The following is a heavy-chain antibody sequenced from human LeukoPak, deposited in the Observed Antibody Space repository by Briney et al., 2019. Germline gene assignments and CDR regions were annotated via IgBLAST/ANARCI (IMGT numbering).Heavy chain of an antibody. CDR2: IKSKTDGETT. CDR1: RFTFSSNA. D-gene: IGHD1-26*01. Sequence: GGSLRLSCAASRFTFSSNAMSWVRQAPGKGLEWVGRIKSKTDGETTDYAVPVKGRFTISRDDSKTTLYLQMNRLEVEDTAVYYCITDPGAWAPIWGQGTMVTVSS. J-gene: IGHJ3*02. CDR3: ITDPGAWAPI. V-gene: IGHV3-15*01.